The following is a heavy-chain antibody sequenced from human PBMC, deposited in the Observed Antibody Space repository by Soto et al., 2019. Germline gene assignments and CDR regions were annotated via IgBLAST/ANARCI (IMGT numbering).Heavy chain of an antibody. CDR2: INPNGGTS. D-gene: IGHD5-18*01. J-gene: IGHJ4*02. CDR1: GYTFTHYY. CDR3: ATSVNSAMAFKF. Sequence: AASVNCSVKASGYTFTHYYMHWVRQTPGQVLDWMGIINPNGGTSTYAQKFRAGFTMTRDTSTSTFYMELSGVRSADSAVYYCATSVNSAMAFKFWGQGTLVNVS. V-gene: IGHV1-46*01.